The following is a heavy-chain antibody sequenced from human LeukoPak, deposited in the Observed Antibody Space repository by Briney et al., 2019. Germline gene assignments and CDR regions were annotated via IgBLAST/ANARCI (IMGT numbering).Heavy chain of an antibody. V-gene: IGHV4-59*08. J-gene: IGHJ4*02. CDR1: GGSISSYY. CDR2: IYYSGST. Sequence: PWETLSLTCTVSGGSISSYYWSWIRQPPGKGLEWIGYIYYSGSTNYNPSLRSRVTISVDTSKNQFSLKLSSVTAADTAVYYCARQNSVAGTLDYWGQGTLVTVSS. CDR3: ARQNSVAGTLDY. D-gene: IGHD6-19*01.